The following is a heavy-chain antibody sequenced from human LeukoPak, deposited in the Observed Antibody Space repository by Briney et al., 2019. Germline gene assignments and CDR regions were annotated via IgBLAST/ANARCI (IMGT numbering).Heavy chain of an antibody. CDR2: ISGSGGRT. D-gene: IGHD2-2*01. J-gene: IGHJ4*02. V-gene: IGHV3-23*01. Sequence: GGSLRLSCAASGFTFSSYPMSWVRQAPGKGMEWVSAISGSGGRTYYADSVKGRFTFSRDNSKSTVYLQMNSLRAEDTAVYYCAKHHDHCSSTCCYGYWGQGTLVTVSS. CDR1: GFTFSSYP. CDR3: AKHHDHCSSTCCYGY.